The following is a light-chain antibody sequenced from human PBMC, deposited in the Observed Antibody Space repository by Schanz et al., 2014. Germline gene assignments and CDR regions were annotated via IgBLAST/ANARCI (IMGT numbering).Light chain of an antibody. CDR2: DVN. CDR3: SSYAGSNNIL. V-gene: IGLV2-14*03. CDR1: SSDVGGYDY. Sequence: QSALTQPASVSGSPGQSITISCTGTSSDVGGYDYVSWYQQHPGKAPKLMIYDVNNRPSGVSHRFSGSKSGTTASLTISDLQAEDEADYYCSSYAGSNNILFGGGTKLTVL. J-gene: IGLJ2*01.